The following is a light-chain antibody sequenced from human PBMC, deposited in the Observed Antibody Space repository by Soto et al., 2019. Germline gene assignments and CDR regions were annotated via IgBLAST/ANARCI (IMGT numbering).Light chain of an antibody. Sequence: EIVMTQSTATLSVSPGEGATLSCKASQNVYNNLAWYQQRPGQPPRLLIYDASTRATGISARFSGSGYGTEFTLTISSLQSEDFAAYFCQQCRNWPLTFGGGTKVEIK. CDR1: QNVYNN. J-gene: IGKJ4*01. CDR2: DAS. V-gene: IGKV3-15*01. CDR3: QQCRNWPLT.